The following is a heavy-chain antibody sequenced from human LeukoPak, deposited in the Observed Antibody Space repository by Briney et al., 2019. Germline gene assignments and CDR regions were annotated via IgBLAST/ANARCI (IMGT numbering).Heavy chain of an antibody. CDR2: ISAYNGNT. CDR1: GYTFTSYG. Sequence: ASVKVSCKASGYTFTSYGISWVRQAPGQGLEWMGWISAYNGNTNYAQKLQGRVTTTTDTSTSTAYMELRSLRSDDTAVYYCARVQDIVVVVAAGPGDYWGQGTLVTVSS. J-gene: IGHJ4*02. D-gene: IGHD2-15*01. CDR3: ARVQDIVVVVAAGPGDY. V-gene: IGHV1-18*01.